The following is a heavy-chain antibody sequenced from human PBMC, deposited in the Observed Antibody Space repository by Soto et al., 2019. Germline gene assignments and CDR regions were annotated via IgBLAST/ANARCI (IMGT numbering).Heavy chain of an antibody. CDR3: ARDRSSSYSYAMDL. V-gene: IGHV3-11*04. CDR1: GFTFSDYY. D-gene: IGHD3-10*01. CDR2: ISTSGSTI. Sequence: QVQLVEYGGGLVKPGGSLRLSCAASGFTFSDYYMSWFRQAPGKGLVWLAYISTSGSTINYADSVKGRFTISRDSAKNKVYLQMNNLRGDDSALYFCARDRSSSYSYAMDLWGQGTTVTVSS. J-gene: IGHJ6*02.